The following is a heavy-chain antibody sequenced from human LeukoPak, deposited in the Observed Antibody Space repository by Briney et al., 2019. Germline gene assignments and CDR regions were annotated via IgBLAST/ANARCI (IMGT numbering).Heavy chain of an antibody. CDR2: IGTTGSYI. CDR3: ARVISSSWYYFDY. CDR1: GFTFSNYS. Sequence: SGGSLRLSCAASGFTFSNYSMNWVRQAPGKGLEWVSSIGTTGSYIFYADSVKGRFTISRDNSKNTLYLQMNSLRAEDTAVYYCARVISSSWYYFDYWGQGTLVTVSS. V-gene: IGHV3-21*04. J-gene: IGHJ4*02. D-gene: IGHD6-13*01.